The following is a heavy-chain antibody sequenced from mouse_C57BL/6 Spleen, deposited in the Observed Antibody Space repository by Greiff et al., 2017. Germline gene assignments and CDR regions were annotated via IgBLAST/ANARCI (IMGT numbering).Heavy chain of an antibody. V-gene: IGHV3-6*01. CDR2: ISYDGSN. J-gene: IGHJ4*01. D-gene: IGHD2-3*01. CDR1: GYSITSGYY. Sequence: ESGPGLVKPSQSLSLTCSVTGYSITSGYYWNWIRQFPGNKLEWMGYISYDGSNNYNPSLKNRISITRDTSKNQFFLKLNSVTTEDTATYYCARGGDGYYAYAMDYWGQGTSVTVSS. CDR3: ARGGDGYYAYAMDY.